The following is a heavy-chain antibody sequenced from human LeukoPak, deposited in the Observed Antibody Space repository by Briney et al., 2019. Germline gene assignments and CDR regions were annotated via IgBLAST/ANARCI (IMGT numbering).Heavy chain of an antibody. CDR1: GGSFSGYY. D-gene: IGHD3-9*01. Sequence: SETLSLTCAVYGGSFSGYYWSWIRQPPGKGLEWIGEINHSGSTNYNPSLKSRVTISVDTSKNQFSLKLSSVTAADTAVYYCARGALHYDILTGYYSDAFDIWGQGTMVTVSS. V-gene: IGHV4-34*01. CDR2: INHSGST. J-gene: IGHJ3*02. CDR3: ARGALHYDILTGYYSDAFDI.